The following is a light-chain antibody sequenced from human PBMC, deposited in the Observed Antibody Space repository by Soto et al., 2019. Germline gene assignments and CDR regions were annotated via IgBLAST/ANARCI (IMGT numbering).Light chain of an antibody. CDR2: EVS. Sequence: QSVLTQPVSVSGSPGQSITISCTGTSSDVGVYDYVSWYQQQSGKAPKLMIHEVSNRPSGVSNRFSGSKSGNTASLTISGLQAEDEADYYCSSFTSSRAYVLGIGTKVTV. CDR3: SSFTSSRAYV. V-gene: IGLV2-14*01. CDR1: SSDVGVYDY. J-gene: IGLJ1*01.